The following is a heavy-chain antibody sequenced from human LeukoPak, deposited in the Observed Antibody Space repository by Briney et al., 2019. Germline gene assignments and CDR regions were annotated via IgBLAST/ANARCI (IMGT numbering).Heavy chain of an antibody. Sequence: SETLSLTCNVSGASMSNYYWVWIRQPPGKGLEWIGSIYHSGSTYYNPSLKSRVTISVDTSKNQFSLKLSSVTAADTAVYYCARVKTGSSGNYYYYMDVWGKGTTVTVSS. J-gene: IGHJ6*03. CDR1: GASMSNYY. CDR3: ARVKTGSSGNYYYYMDV. CDR2: IYHSGST. V-gene: IGHV4-38-2*02. D-gene: IGHD6-13*01.